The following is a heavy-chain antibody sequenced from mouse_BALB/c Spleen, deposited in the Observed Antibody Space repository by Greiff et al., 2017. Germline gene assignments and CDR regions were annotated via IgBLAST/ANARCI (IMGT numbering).Heavy chain of an antibody. CDR2: ISNGGGST. J-gene: IGHJ4*01. Sequence: EVKLQESGGGLVKPGGSLKLSCAASGFTFSSYTMSWVRQTPEKRLEWVAYISNGGGSTYYPDTVKGRFTISRDNAKNTLYLQMSSLKSEDTAMYYCARRGYGNYGYAMDYWGQGTSVTVSS. V-gene: IGHV5-12-2*01. CDR1: GFTFSSYT. D-gene: IGHD2-1*01. CDR3: ARRGYGNYGYAMDY.